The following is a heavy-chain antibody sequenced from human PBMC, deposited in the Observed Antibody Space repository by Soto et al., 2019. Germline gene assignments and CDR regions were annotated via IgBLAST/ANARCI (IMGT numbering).Heavy chain of an antibody. D-gene: IGHD3-16*01. CDR1: RYTFKSHG. J-gene: IGHJ4*02. Sequence: QLGGSLRLSCVVSRYTFKSHGLSWVRQAPGKGLEWVSTIDSTGANTHYADSVRGRFTISRDNSRNTLHLQMHDLRADDTALYYCVSWVSAHFDYWGQGTLVTVSS. V-gene: IGHV3-23*01. CDR3: VSWVSAHFDY. CDR2: IDSTGANT.